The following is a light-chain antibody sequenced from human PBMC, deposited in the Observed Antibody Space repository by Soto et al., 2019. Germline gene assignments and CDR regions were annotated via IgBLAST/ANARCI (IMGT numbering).Light chain of an antibody. CDR1: QSVSNTY. Sequence: EIVLTQSPGTLSLSPGERATLSCRASQSVSNTYVAWYQHLPGQTPRLLIDGASSRATGIPDRFSGSGSGTDFTLTISRLEPEDFAVYYCQKYGSSPQTFGQGTKVDI. CDR3: QKYGSSPQT. J-gene: IGKJ1*01. CDR2: GAS. V-gene: IGKV3-20*01.